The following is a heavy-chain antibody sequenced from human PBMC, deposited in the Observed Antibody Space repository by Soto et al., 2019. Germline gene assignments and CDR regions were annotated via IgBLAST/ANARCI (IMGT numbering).Heavy chain of an antibody. J-gene: IGHJ6*02. V-gene: IGHV3-30*04. CDR2: ISYDGSNK. CDR3: ARVGSNQKMYCSGGSCTLNHPYYYYGMDV. D-gene: IGHD2-15*01. Sequence: GGSLRLSCAASGFTFSSYAMHWVRQAPGKGLEWVAVISYDGSNKYYADSVKGRFTISRDNSKNTLYLQMNSLRAEDTAVYYCARVGSNQKMYCSGGSCTLNHPYYYYGMDVWGQGTTVTVSS. CDR1: GFTFSSYA.